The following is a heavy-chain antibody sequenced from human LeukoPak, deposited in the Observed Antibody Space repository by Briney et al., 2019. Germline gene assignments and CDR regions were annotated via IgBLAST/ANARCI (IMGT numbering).Heavy chain of an antibody. D-gene: IGHD1-1*01. CDR3: ASHRTGDYWYFDL. J-gene: IGHJ2*01. CDR2: IYDSGST. V-gene: IGHV4-31*03. Sequence: TLSLTCTVSGGSISSGGYYWSWIRQHPGKGLEWIGYIYDSGSTYYNPSLKSRVTISVDTSKNQFSLKLSSVTAADTAVYYCASHRTGDYWYFDLWGRGTLVTVSS. CDR1: GGSISSGGYY.